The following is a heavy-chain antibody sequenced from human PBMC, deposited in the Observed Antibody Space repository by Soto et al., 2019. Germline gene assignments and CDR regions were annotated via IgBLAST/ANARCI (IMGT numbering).Heavy chain of an antibody. J-gene: IGHJ6*02. CDR1: GFIVSSNY. CDR3: ARNSSPGGMDV. V-gene: IGHV3-53*01. Sequence: PVGSLRLSCAASGFIVSSNYMSWVRQAPGKGLEWVSVISSGDDTYYADSMKGRLTISRDNSKNEVYLQMDNLRAEDTAVYYCARNSSPGGMDVWGQGTTVTVSS. D-gene: IGHD6-13*01. CDR2: ISSGDDT.